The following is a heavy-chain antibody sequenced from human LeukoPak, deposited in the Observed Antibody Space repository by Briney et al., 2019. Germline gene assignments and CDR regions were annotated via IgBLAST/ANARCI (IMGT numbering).Heavy chain of an antibody. D-gene: IGHD2-21*02. CDR3: ARNTTEVVTAKWFDP. CDR2: IYHSGST. CDR1: GYSISSGDY. V-gene: IGHV4-38-2*01. J-gene: IGHJ5*02. Sequence: SETLSLTCADSGYSISSGDYWGWIRQPPGKGLEWIGSIYHSGSTHYNPSLKSRVTISVDTSKNQFSLKLSSVTAADTAVYYCARNTTEVVTAKWFDPWGQGTLVTVSS.